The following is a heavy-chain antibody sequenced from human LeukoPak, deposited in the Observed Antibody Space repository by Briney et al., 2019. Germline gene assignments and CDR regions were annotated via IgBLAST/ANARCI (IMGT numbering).Heavy chain of an antibody. CDR3: AKGGGYGSGTYSED. CDR1: GFTFSSYS. CDR2: ISGSGLNT. J-gene: IGHJ4*02. V-gene: IGHV3-23*01. Sequence: PGGSLRLSCAASGFTFSSYSMNWVRQAPGRGLEWASGISGSGLNTYYADSVKGRFTSSRDNSKNMLYLQMNSLRAEDTAVYYCAKGGGYGSGTYSEDWGQGILVTVSS. D-gene: IGHD3-10*01.